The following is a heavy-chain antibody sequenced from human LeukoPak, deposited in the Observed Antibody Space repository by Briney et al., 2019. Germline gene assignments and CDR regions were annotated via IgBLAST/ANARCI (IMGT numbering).Heavy chain of an antibody. J-gene: IGHJ4*02. CDR3: ARGGGGSPYYFDY. V-gene: IGHV4-59*01. D-gene: IGHD2-15*01. CDR2: IYYSGST. Sequence: PSETLSLTCTVSGGSISSYYWSWLRQPPGKGLEWIGYIYYSGSTNYNPSLKSRVTISVDTSKNQFSLKLSSVTAADTAVYYCARGGGGSPYYFDYWGQGTLVTVSS. CDR1: GGSISSYY.